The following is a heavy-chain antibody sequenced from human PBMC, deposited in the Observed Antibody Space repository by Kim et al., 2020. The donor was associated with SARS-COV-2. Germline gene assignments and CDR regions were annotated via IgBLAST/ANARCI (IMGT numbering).Heavy chain of an antibody. D-gene: IGHD3-10*02. Sequence: SVKVSCKASGGSFGSYAISWVRQAPGQGLECMGGVIPIFGTTNSAQKFQGRVIITADESTTTAYMELSSLESEDTAVYYCAKTRVRDVRLNYYYYHMDVWGQGTTLTVSS. CDR1: GGSFGSYA. J-gene: IGHJ6*02. CDR3: AKTRVRDVRLNYYYYHMDV. CDR2: VIPIFGTT. V-gene: IGHV1-69*13.